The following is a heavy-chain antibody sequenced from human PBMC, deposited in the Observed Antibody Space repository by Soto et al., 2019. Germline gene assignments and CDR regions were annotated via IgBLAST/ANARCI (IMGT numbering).Heavy chain of an antibody. Sequence: ASVKVSCKTSGYTFSDHYTHWVRQAPGQGLEWMGWINPNRGGTGYAEKFQGRVTMTRDTSISTAYMELNRLNSDDTAVYYCVRGGPVAGPTSSEAYHPFDFWGQGTLVTVSS. J-gene: IGHJ4*02. CDR2: INPNRGGT. V-gene: IGHV1-2*02. CDR3: VRGGPVAGPTSSEAYHPFDF. CDR1: GYTFSDHY. D-gene: IGHD6-19*01.